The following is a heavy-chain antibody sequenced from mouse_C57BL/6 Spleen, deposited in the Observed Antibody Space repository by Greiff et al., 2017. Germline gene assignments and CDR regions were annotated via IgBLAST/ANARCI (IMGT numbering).Heavy chain of an antibody. V-gene: IGHV1-64*01. CDR2: IHPNSGST. Sequence: QVQLQQPGAELVKPGASVKLSCKASGYTFTSYWMHWVKQRPGQGLEWIGMIHPNSGSTNYNEKFKGKATLTVDKSSSTAYMQLSSLTSEDSAVYYCARSDDGYLFAYWGQGTLVTVSA. J-gene: IGHJ3*01. CDR1: GYTFTSYW. D-gene: IGHD2-3*01. CDR3: ARSDDGYLFAY.